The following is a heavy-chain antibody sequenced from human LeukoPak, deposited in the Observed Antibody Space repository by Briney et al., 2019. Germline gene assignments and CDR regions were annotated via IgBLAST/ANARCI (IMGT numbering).Heavy chain of an antibody. Sequence: PGGSQRLSCAASGFTFSSYGMHWVRQAPGKGLEWVAFIRDDGSNKYYADSVKGRFTISRDNSKNTLYLQMNSLRAEDTAVYYCAKDLWRWISVSTFDYWGQGTLVTVSS. CDR2: IRDDGSNK. V-gene: IGHV3-30*02. CDR3: AKDLWRWISVSTFDY. CDR1: GFTFSSYG. D-gene: IGHD5-12*01. J-gene: IGHJ4*02.